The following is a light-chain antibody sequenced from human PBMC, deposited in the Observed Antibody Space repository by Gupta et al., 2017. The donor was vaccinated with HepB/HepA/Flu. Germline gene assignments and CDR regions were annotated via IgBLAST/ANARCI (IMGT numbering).Light chain of an antibody. CDR3: TSFRSGSTLVI. Sequence: QSGLTQPASVSGSPGQSITISCTGTSSDVGGYNSVSWYQQYPGRAPKLLIYDVSNRPSGVSNRFSGSKTGHSASLTISGLQAEDEAVYYCTSFRSGSTLVIFGGGTELTVL. V-gene: IGLV2-14*03. CDR1: SSDVGGYNS. CDR2: DVS. J-gene: IGLJ2*01.